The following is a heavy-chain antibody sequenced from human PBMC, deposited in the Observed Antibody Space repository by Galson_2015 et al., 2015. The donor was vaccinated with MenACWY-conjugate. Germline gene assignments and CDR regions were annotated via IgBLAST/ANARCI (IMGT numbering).Heavy chain of an antibody. Sequence: SLRLSCAASGFAFSNYCMHWVRQAPVEGLECVSRICAGGISIMYGDSVRGRFTISRDDAENTLYLQMDSLRADDTAVYFCVRGSSGWRGMDIWGQGTTVTVSS. CDR3: VRGSSGWRGMDI. J-gene: IGHJ6*02. V-gene: IGHV3-74*03. CDR2: ICAGGISI. D-gene: IGHD6-19*01. CDR1: GFAFSNYC.